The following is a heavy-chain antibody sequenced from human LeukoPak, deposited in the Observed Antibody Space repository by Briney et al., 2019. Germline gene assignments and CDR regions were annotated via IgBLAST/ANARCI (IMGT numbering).Heavy chain of an antibody. CDR2: INHSGST. D-gene: IGHD3-16*02. CDR3: ARRMITFGGVIPGRAFDI. J-gene: IGHJ3*02. Sequence: SETLSLTCAVYGGSFSGYYWSWIRQPPGKGLEWIGEINHSGSTNYNPSLKSRVTISVDTSKNQFSLKLSSVTAADTAVYYCARRMITFGGVIPGRAFDIWGQGTMVTVSS. CDR1: GGSFSGYY. V-gene: IGHV4-34*01.